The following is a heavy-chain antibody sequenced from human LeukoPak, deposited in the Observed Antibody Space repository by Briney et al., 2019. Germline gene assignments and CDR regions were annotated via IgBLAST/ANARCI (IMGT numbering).Heavy chain of an antibody. CDR2: ISSSGSAI. D-gene: IGHD6-19*01. J-gene: IGHJ4*02. CDR1: GFTFSSYE. CDR3: ARENSSGSDY. V-gene: IGHV3-48*03. Sequence: GGSLRLSCAASGFTFSSYEMNWVRQAPGKGLEWVSYISSSGSAIYYADSVKGRFTISRDNAKNSLYLQMNSLRAEDTAVYYCARENSSGSDYWGQGTLVTVSS.